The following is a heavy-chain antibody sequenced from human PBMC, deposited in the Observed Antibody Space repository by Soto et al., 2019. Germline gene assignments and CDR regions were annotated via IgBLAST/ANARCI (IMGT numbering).Heavy chain of an antibody. D-gene: IGHD2-2*01. Sequence: QVQLEQSGAEVKRPGASVKVSCKASGYTFTGYYLHWVRQAPGQGLEWMGWINPQSGVTKSAQQFQGRVTMTRDTSITTALLEVASLRSDDPGVFYCARETPSDPALDYWGHGTLVTVSS. CDR1: GYTFTGYY. CDR2: INPQSGVT. CDR3: ARETPSDPALDY. V-gene: IGHV1-2*02. J-gene: IGHJ4*01.